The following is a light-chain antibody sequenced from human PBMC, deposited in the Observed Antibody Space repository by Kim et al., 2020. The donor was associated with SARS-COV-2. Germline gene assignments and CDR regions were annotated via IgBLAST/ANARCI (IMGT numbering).Light chain of an antibody. CDR1: DNIGTW. Sequence: DIQMTQSPSTLSASVGDRVTITCRASDNIGTWLAWYQQKPGRAPSLLIYLASTLESGVPSRFSGTGSGTEFSLSITSLQPDDFATYYCQHYSRFPYTFGQGTKLEI. V-gene: IGKV1-5*03. J-gene: IGKJ2*01. CDR3: QHYSRFPYT. CDR2: LAS.